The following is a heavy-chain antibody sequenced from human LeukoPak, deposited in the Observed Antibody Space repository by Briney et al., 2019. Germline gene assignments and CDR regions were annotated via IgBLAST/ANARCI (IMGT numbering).Heavy chain of an antibody. CDR1: GYTLTELA. CDR3: ATQAPAPGILNFGY. D-gene: IGHD1-14*01. Sequence: ASVKVSCKVSGYTLTELAMHWVRPAPGKGFEWMGGFDPEDGETIYAQKFQGRVTMTEDTSTDTAYMELSSLRSEDTAVYYCATQAPAPGILNFGYWGQGTLITVSS. V-gene: IGHV1-24*01. J-gene: IGHJ4*02. CDR2: FDPEDGET.